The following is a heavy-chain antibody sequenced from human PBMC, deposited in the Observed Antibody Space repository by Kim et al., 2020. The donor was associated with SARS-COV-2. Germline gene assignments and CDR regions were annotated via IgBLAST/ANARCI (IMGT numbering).Heavy chain of an antibody. CDR1: GGTFSSYA. D-gene: IGHD3-22*01. Sequence: SVKVSCKASGGTFSSYAISWVRQAPGQGLEWMGRIIPILGIANYAQKFQGRVTITADKSTSTAYMELSSLRSEDTAVYYCARASDSSGYRGYAFDIWGQGTMVTVSS. CDR3: ARASDSSGYRGYAFDI. CDR2: IIPILGIA. J-gene: IGHJ3*02. V-gene: IGHV1-69*04.